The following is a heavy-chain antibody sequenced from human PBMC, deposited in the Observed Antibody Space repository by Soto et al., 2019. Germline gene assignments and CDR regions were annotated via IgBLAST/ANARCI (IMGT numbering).Heavy chain of an antibody. D-gene: IGHD2-21*02. J-gene: IGHJ3*02. Sequence: SVKVSCKASGGTFSSYAISWVRQAPGQGLEWMGGIIPIFGTANYAQKFQGRVSITADESTSTAYMELSRLRSEDTAVYYCARRVVTAIFGVEGDALDIWGQGTMVTVSS. CDR3: ARRVVTAIFGVEGDALDI. V-gene: IGHV1-69*13. CDR1: GGTFSSYA. CDR2: IIPIFGTA.